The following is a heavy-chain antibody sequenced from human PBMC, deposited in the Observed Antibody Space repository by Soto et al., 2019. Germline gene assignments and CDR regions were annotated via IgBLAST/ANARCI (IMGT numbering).Heavy chain of an antibody. CDR1: GFTFSSYA. CDR2: ISASGENT. D-gene: IGHD2-8*01. Sequence: GGSRRLSCAASGFTFSSYAMSWVRQAPGKGLEWVSAISASGENTYYADSVKGRFTISRDNSKNVLYLQMNSLRVEDTAVYYCEWDSWGQGTLVTVSS. V-gene: IGHV3-23*01. J-gene: IGHJ4*02. CDR3: EWDS.